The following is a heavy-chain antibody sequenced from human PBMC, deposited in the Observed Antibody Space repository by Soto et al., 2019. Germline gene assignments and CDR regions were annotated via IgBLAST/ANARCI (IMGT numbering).Heavy chain of an antibody. J-gene: IGHJ4*02. CDR2: ISSSGSTI. CDR1: GFTFSDYY. V-gene: IGHV3-11*01. CDR3: ARDLDRPAYYFDY. D-gene: IGHD3-3*01. Sequence: PGGSLRLSCAASGFTFSDYYMSWIRQAPGKGLEWVSYISSSGSTIYYADSVKGRFTISRDNAKNSLYLQMNSLRAEDTAVYYCARDLDRPAYYFDYWGQGTLVTVTS.